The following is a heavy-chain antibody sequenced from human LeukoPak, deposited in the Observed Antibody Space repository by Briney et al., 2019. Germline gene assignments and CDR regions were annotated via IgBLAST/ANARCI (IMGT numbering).Heavy chain of an antibody. CDR2: IWYDGSNK. D-gene: IGHD6-13*01. V-gene: IGHV3-33*01. Sequence: GRSLRLSCAASGFTFSSYGMHCVRQAPGKGLEWXXVIWYDGSNKYYADSVKGRFTISRDNSKNTLYLQMNSLRAEETAVYYCARDHLGEQQLADAFDIWGEGTMVTVSS. CDR3: ARDHLGEQQLADAFDI. J-gene: IGHJ3*02. CDR1: GFTFSSYG.